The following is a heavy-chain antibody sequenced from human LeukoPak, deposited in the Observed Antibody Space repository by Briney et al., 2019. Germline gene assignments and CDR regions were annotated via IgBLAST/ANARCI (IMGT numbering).Heavy chain of an antibody. Sequence: GASVKVSCKASGYSFTSYFIHWVRQAPGQGLEWMGMINPGGGGTSYAQKFQGRVTMTRDTSTSTVYMELSSLRSEDTALYYCARDGGIAVSGHYYYYMDVWGKGTTVTVSS. CDR2: INPGGGGT. J-gene: IGHJ6*03. D-gene: IGHD6-19*01. CDR3: ARDGGIAVSGHYYYYMDV. CDR1: GYSFTSYF. V-gene: IGHV1-46*01.